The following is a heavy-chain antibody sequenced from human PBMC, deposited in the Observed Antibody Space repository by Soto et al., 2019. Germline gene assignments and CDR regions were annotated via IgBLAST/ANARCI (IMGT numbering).Heavy chain of an antibody. CDR2: NYYSGST. CDR1: GGSISSGGYY. D-gene: IGHD5-12*01. V-gene: IGHV4-31*03. Sequence: KPSETLSLTCTVSGGSISSGGYYWSWIRQHPGQGPEWNGYNYYSGSTSYNPYLKSRVTISVDTSKNQYSLKLSSVTAADTAVYYCARAKGSGYDYWGQGTLVTVSS. J-gene: IGHJ4*02. CDR3: ARAKGSGYDY.